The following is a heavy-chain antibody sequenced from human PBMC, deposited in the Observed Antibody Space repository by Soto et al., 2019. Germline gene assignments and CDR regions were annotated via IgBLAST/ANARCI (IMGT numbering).Heavy chain of an antibody. J-gene: IGHJ6*03. CDR1: GFTFSSYA. D-gene: IGHD6-13*01. CDR3: AKEQQLGKYYYYMDV. CDR2: ISSNGGST. V-gene: IGHV3-64*01. Sequence: GGSLRLSCAASGFTFSSYAMHWVRQAPGKGLEYVSAISSNGGSTYYANSVKGRFTISRDNSKNTLYLQMGSLRAEDMAVYYCAKEQQLGKYYYYMDVWGKGTTVTVSS.